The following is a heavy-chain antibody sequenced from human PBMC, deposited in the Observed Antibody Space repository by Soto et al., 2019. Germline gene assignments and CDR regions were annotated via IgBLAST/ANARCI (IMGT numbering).Heavy chain of an antibody. CDR2: ITHSGST. V-gene: IGHV4-34*01. CDR1: GGSFSGYY. J-gene: IGHJ6*02. D-gene: IGHD6-13*01. CDR3: ARESGGGSSWIYYYYGMDV. Sequence: QVQLQQWGAGLLKPSETLSLTCAVYGGSFSGYYWSWIRQPPGKGLEWIGEITHSGSTNYNPSLKSRVTISVDTSKNQLSLKLSSVTAADTAVYYCARESGGGSSWIYYYYGMDVWGQWTTVTVSS.